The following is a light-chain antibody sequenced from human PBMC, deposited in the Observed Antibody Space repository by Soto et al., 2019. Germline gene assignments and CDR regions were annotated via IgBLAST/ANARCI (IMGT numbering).Light chain of an antibody. CDR3: QQRSNWPRT. CDR1: QTISNN. CDR2: GAS. V-gene: IGKV3-15*01. Sequence: EIVMTQSPATLSVSPGERATLSCRASQTISNNLAWYQQKPGQAPRLLIYGASTRASGIPARFSGRGSGTEFTLTISSLEPEDLAVYYCQQRSNWPRTFGQGTKVEIK. J-gene: IGKJ1*01.